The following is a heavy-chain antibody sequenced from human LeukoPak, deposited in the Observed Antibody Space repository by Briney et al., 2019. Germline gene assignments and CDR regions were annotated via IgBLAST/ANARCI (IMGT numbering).Heavy chain of an antibody. V-gene: IGHV4-4*07. CDR3: ARDLSLAVAGRNNWFDP. CDR1: GGSISSYY. Sequence: PSETLSLTCTVSGGSISSYYWSWIRQPAGKGLEWIGRIYTSGSTNYNPSLKSRVTMSVDTYKNQFSLKLSSVTAADTAVYYCARDLSLAVAGRNNWFDPWGQGTLVTVSS. D-gene: IGHD6-19*01. J-gene: IGHJ5*02. CDR2: IYTSGST.